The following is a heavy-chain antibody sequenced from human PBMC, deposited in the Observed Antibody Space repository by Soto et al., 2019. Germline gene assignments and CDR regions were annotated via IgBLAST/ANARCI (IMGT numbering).Heavy chain of an antibody. CDR2: IIPIFGTA. CDR3: ARQPTGTSWGYYFDY. D-gene: IGHD1-1*01. Sequence: QVQLVQSGAEVKKPGSSVKVSCKASGGTFSSYAISWVRQAPGQGLEWMGGIIPIFGTANYAKKFQGRVTITADESTSRAYMELSGLRSEDTAVYYCARQPTGTSWGYYFDYWGQGTLVTVSS. J-gene: IGHJ4*02. CDR1: GGTFSSYA. V-gene: IGHV1-69*12.